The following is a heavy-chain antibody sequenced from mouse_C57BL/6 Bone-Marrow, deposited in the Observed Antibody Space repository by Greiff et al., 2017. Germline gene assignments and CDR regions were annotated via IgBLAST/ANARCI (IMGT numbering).Heavy chain of an antibody. Sequence: EVQLQQSGAELVRPGASVKLSCTASGFNIKDDYMHWVKQRPEQGLEWIGWIDPAKGDTEYASKFTGKAPITAATTSNPAYLQLSSLTSEDTAVYYCTTGYYGSSYSYWGQGTTLTVSS. J-gene: IGHJ2*01. CDR1: GFNIKDDY. V-gene: IGHV14-4*01. CDR3: TTGYYGSSYSY. D-gene: IGHD1-1*01. CDR2: IDPAKGDT.